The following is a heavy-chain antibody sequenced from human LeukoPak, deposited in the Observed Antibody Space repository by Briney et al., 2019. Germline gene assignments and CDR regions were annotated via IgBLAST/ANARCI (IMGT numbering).Heavy chain of an antibody. CDR3: GRDIVDGGDDY. Sequence: GGSLRLSCAASGFTFSDYYINWIRQAPGQGLEWISYIIHTSRTIYYAESVKGRFTISRDNAKNSVSLQMNSLRAEDTAVYYCGRDIVDGGDDYWGQGTLVTVSS. J-gene: IGHJ4*02. CDR2: IIHTSRTI. V-gene: IGHV3-11*04. D-gene: IGHD2-21*02. CDR1: GFTFSDYY.